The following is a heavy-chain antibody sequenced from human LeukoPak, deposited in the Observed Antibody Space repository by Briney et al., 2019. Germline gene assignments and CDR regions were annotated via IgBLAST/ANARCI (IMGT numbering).Heavy chain of an antibody. J-gene: IGHJ6*02. CDR3: ARGQSIDV. V-gene: IGHV1/OR15-1*04. CDR2: INPNSGGT. Sequence: ASVKVSCKASGYIFTDYYMHWVRQAPGQELGWMGRINPNSGGTNYAQKFQGRVTMTRNTSISTAYMELSSLRSEDTAVYYCARGQSIDVWGQGTTVTVSS. CDR1: GYIFTDYY.